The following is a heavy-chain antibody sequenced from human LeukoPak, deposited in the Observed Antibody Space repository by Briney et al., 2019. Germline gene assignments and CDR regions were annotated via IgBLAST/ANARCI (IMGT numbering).Heavy chain of an antibody. CDR2: IYYSGST. Sequence: SETLSLTCTVSGGSISSYYWSWIRQPPGKGLEWIGYIYYSGSTNYSPSLKSRVTISVDTSKNQFSLKLSSVTAADTAVYYCARYIVGATDFHFDYWGQGTLVTVSS. CDR3: ARYIVGATDFHFDY. J-gene: IGHJ4*02. V-gene: IGHV4-59*01. CDR1: GGSISSYY. D-gene: IGHD1-26*01.